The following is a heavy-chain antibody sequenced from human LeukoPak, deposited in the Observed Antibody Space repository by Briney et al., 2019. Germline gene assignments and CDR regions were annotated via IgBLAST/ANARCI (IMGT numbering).Heavy chain of an antibody. CDR1: GGSFSGYY. CDR2: INHSGST. Sequence: SETLSLTCAVYGGSFSGYYWSWIRQPPGKGLEWIGEINHSGSTNYNPSLKSRVTISVDTSKNQFSLKLSSVTAADTAVYYCARGSIAVAGLVYWGQGTLVTVSS. CDR3: ARGSIAVAGLVY. J-gene: IGHJ4*02. V-gene: IGHV4-34*01. D-gene: IGHD6-19*01.